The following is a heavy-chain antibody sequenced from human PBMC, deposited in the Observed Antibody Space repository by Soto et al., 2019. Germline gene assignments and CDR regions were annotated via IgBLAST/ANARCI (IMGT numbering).Heavy chain of an antibody. Sequence: QAQLQESGPGLVKPSQTLSLTCTVSGGSISSGDYYWSWIRQPPGKGLEWIGYIYYSGSTYYNPSLKSRVTISVDTSKNQFSLKLSSVTAADTAVYYCASIYDSSGYYRGLAFDYWGQGTLVTVSS. J-gene: IGHJ4*02. CDR2: IYYSGST. CDR3: ASIYDSSGYYRGLAFDY. D-gene: IGHD3-22*01. CDR1: GGSISSGDYY. V-gene: IGHV4-30-4*01.